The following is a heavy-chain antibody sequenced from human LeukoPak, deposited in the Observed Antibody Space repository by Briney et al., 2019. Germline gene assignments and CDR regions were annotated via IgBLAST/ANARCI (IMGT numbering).Heavy chain of an antibody. CDR1: GGSISSGDYY. V-gene: IGHV4-30-4*01. D-gene: IGHD1/OR15-1a*01. J-gene: IGHJ5*02. CDR2: IYYSGST. Sequence: PSETLSLTCTVSGGSISSGDYYWSWIRQPPGKGLEWIGYIYYSGSTYYNPSLKSRVTISVDTSKNQFSLKLSSVTAADTAVYYCARARTARSGFLDWFDPWGQGTLVTVSS. CDR3: ARARTARSGFLDWFDP.